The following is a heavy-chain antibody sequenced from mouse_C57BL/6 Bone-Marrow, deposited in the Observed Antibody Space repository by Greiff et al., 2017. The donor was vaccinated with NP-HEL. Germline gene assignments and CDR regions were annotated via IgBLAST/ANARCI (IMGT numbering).Heavy chain of an antibody. J-gene: IGHJ4*01. CDR2: ISSGGDYI. CDR1: GFTFSSYA. Sequence: EVKLMESGEGLVKPGGSLKLSCAASGFTFSSYAMSWVRQTPEKRLEWVAYISSGGDYIYYADTVKGRFTISRDNARNTLYLQMSSLKSEDTAMYYCTRGDYGSSYEAMDYWGQGTSVTVSS. D-gene: IGHD1-1*01. CDR3: TRGDYGSSYEAMDY. V-gene: IGHV5-9-1*02.